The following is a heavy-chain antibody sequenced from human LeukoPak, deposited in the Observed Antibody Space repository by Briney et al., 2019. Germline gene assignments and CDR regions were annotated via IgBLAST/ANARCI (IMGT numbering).Heavy chain of an antibody. Sequence: GRSLRLSCAASGFTFDDYAMHWVRQAPGKGLEWVSGISWNSGSIGYVDSVKGRFTTSRDNAKNSLYLQMNSLRAEDTALYYCAKDTGYSSGWYDYWGQGTLVTVSS. CDR1: GFTFDDYA. CDR2: ISWNSGSI. J-gene: IGHJ4*02. V-gene: IGHV3-9*01. D-gene: IGHD6-19*01. CDR3: AKDTGYSSGWYDY.